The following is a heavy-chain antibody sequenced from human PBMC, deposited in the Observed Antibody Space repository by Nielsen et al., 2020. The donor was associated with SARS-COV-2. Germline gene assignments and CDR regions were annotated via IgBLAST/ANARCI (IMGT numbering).Heavy chain of an antibody. Sequence: SETLSLTCTVSGGSISSYYWSWIRQHPGKGLEWIGYIYYSGSTYYNPSLKSRVTISVDTSKNQFSLKLSSVTAADTAVYYCARDSGIAAAGTEGEDDAFDIWGQGTMVTVSS. CDR2: IYYSGST. CDR3: ARDSGIAAAGTEGEDDAFDI. J-gene: IGHJ3*02. CDR1: GGSISSYY. D-gene: IGHD6-13*01. V-gene: IGHV4-59*06.